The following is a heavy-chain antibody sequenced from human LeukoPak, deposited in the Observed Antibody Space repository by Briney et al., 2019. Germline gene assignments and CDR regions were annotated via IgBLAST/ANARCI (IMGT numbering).Heavy chain of an antibody. V-gene: IGHV4-34*01. D-gene: IGHD3-3*01. J-gene: IGHJ4*02. CDR2: INHSGST. CDR1: GGSFSGYY. Sequence: SETLSLTCAVYGGSFSGYYWSWIRQPPGKGLEWIGEINHSGSTNYNPSLKSRVTISVDTSKNQFSLKLSSVTAADTAVYYCARQNEYRDFWSGYSYYFDYWGQGTPVTVPS. CDR3: ARQNEYRDFWSGYSYYFDY.